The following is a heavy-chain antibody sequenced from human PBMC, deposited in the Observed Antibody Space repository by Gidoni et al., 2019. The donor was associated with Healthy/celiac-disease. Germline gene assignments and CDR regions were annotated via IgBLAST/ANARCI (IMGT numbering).Heavy chain of an antibody. CDR2: INPNSGGT. V-gene: IGHV1-2*02. J-gene: IGHJ4*02. D-gene: IGHD3-16*02. CDR1: GYTFTGYY. Sequence: QVQLVQSGAEVKKPGASVKVSCKASGYTFTGYYMHWVRQAPGQGLEWMGWINPNSGGTNYAQKFQGRVTMTRDTSISTAYMELSRLRSDDTAVYYCARGYYDYVWGSYRAVDYWGQGTLVTVSS. CDR3: ARGYYDYVWGSYRAVDY.